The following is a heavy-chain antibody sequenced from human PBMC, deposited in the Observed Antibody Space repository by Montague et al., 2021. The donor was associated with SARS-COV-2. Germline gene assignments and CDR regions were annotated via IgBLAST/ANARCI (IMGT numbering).Heavy chain of an antibody. Sequence: PALVKPTQTLTLTCSFSGFSLSTGGVGVDWIRQSPGKGLEWLGVIFWDDETRYNPTLKTRLTISKGTSQNQVVITLTDMGPADTATYFCAHQYYDYVWGSYRPDYFDYWGQGTLVTVSS. CDR1: GFSLSTGGVG. CDR2: IFWDDET. CDR3: AHQYYDYVWGSYRPDYFDY. V-gene: IGHV2-5*02. J-gene: IGHJ4*02. D-gene: IGHD3-16*02.